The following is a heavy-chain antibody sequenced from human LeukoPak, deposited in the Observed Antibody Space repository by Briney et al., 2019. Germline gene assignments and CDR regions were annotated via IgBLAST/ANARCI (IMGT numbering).Heavy chain of an antibody. V-gene: IGHV5-51*01. CDR2: IYPGDSDT. CDR3: ARTGAFDI. Sequence: PGESLKISCKGSGYSFTSYWIGWVRPMPGKGLECMGIIYPGDSDTRYSPSFQGQVTISADKSISTAYLQWSSLKASDTAISYCARTGAFDIWGQGTMVTVSS. J-gene: IGHJ3*02. CDR1: GYSFTSYW. D-gene: IGHD1-14*01.